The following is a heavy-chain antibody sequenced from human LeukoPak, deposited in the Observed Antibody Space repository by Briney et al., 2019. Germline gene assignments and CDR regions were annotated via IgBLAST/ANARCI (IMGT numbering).Heavy chain of an antibody. J-gene: IGHJ4*02. Sequence: PSETLSLTRVVSGGSVSGYYRGWIRQPPGRGLEWIGYVYYSGSTNYNPSFKSRITISVDTSSNQFPLQPSSVTAADTAVYYCARIRRYCSGGACYVLTNWGQGTLVAVYS. V-gene: IGHV4-59*02. D-gene: IGHD2-15*01. CDR1: GGSVSGYY. CDR3: ARIRRYCSGGACYVLTN. CDR2: VYYSGST.